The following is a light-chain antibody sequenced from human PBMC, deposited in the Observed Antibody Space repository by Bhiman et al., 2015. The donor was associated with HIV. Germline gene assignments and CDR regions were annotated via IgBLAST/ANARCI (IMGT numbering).Light chain of an antibody. CDR2: RNN. CDR3: AAWDDSLNGLVV. CDR1: SSNIGATYD. Sequence: QSVLTQPPSVSGAPGQRVTISCTGSSSNIGATYDVHWYQQLPGTAPKLLIYRNNQRPSGVPDRFSGSKSGTSASLAISGLQAEDEADYYCAAWDDSLNGLVVFGGGTKLTVL. J-gene: IGLJ2*01. V-gene: IGLV1-50*01.